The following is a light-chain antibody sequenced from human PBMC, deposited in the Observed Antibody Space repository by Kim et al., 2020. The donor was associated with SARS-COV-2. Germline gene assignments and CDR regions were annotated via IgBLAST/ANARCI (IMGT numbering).Light chain of an antibody. CDR1: QSVSRN. V-gene: IGKV3-15*01. CDR2: GAA. J-gene: IGKJ4*01. CDR3: QQYNNWPPLT. Sequence: SPGERVTLSCRASQSVSRNLAWYQQKPGQAPRLLIYGAATRATGIPARFSGGGSGTEFTLTISSLQSEDFAVYYCQQYNNWPPLTFGGGTKVEIK.